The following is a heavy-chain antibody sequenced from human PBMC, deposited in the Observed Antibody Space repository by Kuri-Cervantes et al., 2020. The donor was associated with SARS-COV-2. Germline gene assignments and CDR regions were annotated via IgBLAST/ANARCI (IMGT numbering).Heavy chain of an antibody. D-gene: IGHD3-16*01. CDR3: GPFSRYAYDFDK. CDR2: ISGNRVWI. V-gene: IGHV3-23*01. CDR1: GFAFSSHS. Sequence: GESLKISCAASGFAFSSHSMTWLRQAPGRELEWVSAISGNRVWIYYADSVKGRFTISRDNSKNIVYLQMNSLGADDTAVYYCGPFSRYAYDFDKWGQGTLVTVSS. J-gene: IGHJ4*02.